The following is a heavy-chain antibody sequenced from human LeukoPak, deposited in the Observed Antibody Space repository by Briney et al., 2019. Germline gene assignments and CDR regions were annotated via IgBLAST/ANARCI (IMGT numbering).Heavy chain of an antibody. J-gene: IGHJ4*02. Sequence: SQTLTLTCAISGDSVSSNSAAWNWIRQSPPRGLEWLGRTFYRSKWYNDYAVSVKSRITINPDTSKNQFSLQLNSVTPEDTAVYYCARDGGYSYGYYFDYWGQGTLVTVSS. D-gene: IGHD5-18*01. CDR3: ARDGGYSYGYYFDY. V-gene: IGHV6-1*01. CDR2: TFYRSKWYN. CDR1: GDSVSSNSAA.